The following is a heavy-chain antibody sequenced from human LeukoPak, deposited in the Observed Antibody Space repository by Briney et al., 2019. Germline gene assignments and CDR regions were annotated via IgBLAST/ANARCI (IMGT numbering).Heavy chain of an antibody. J-gene: IGHJ2*01. CDR1: GFTFSSYA. CDR2: ISGSGGST. Sequence: PGGSLRLSCAASGFTFSSYAMNWVRQAPGKGLEWVSAISGSGGSTYYADSVKGRFTISRDNSKNTLYLQVNSLRVEDTAIYYCAKAPRILRYFDLWGRGTLVTVSS. CDR3: AKAPRILRYFDL. V-gene: IGHV3-23*01.